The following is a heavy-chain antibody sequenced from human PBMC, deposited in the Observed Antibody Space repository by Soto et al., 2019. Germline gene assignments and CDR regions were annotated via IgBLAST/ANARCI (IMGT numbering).Heavy chain of an antibody. Sequence: ASVKVPCKASGYTFTSYGISWVRQAPGQGLEWMGWISAYNGNTNYAQKLQGRVTMTTDKSTSTANMELRSLRSEDTAVYYCAIGSIVVVPAARVLGYYYGMDVWGQGTTVTVSS. CDR2: ISAYNGNT. J-gene: IGHJ6*02. CDR3: AIGSIVVVPAARVLGYYYGMDV. V-gene: IGHV1-18*01. CDR1: GYTFTSYG. D-gene: IGHD2-2*01.